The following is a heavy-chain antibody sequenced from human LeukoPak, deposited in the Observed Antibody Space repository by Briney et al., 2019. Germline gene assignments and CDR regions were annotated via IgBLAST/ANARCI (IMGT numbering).Heavy chain of an antibody. V-gene: IGHV3-30*18. CDR3: AKDSSGYCDY. CDR1: GFTFSNHG. CDR2: ISYDGSNK. Sequence: GGSLRLSCTASGFTFSNHGMNWVRQAPGKGLEWVAVISYDGSNKYYADSVKGRFTISRDNSKNTLYLQMNSLRAEDTAAYYCAKDSSGYCDYWGQGTLVTVSS. D-gene: IGHD3-22*01. J-gene: IGHJ4*02.